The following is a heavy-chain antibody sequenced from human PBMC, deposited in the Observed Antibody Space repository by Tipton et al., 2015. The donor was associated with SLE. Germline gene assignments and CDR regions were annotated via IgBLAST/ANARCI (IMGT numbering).Heavy chain of an antibody. CDR1: GGSISGSNYY. D-gene: IGHD2-8*01. J-gene: IGHJ5*02. V-gene: IGHV4-39*01. CDR3: ARHDTNYGRNWFDP. CDR2: ITNNGNT. Sequence: TLSLTCTVSGGSISGSNYYWDWIRQPPGPGPEWIGRITNNGNTYYIPSLQSRVTMSVDTSKNHSSLKLSSVTAADTAVYYCARHDTNYGRNWFDPWGQGTLVTVSS.